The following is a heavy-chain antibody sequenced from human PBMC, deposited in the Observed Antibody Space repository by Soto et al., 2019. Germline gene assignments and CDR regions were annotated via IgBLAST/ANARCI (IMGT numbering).Heavy chain of an antibody. J-gene: IGHJ4*02. CDR1: GFSFSSYA. CDR3: AKDRERDAWYEDY. D-gene: IGHD6-13*01. V-gene: IGHV3-23*01. Sequence: GSLRLSCVASGFSFSSYAMSWVRQAPGKGLEWVSVISGSDGSTYYADSVKGRFTISGDNSKNTLYLQMNSLRAEDTAVYYCAKDRERDAWYEDYWGQGTLVTVSS. CDR2: ISGSDGST.